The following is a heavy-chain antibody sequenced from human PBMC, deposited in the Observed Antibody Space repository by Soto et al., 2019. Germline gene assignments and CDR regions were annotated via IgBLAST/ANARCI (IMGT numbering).Heavy chain of an antibody. J-gene: IGHJ5*02. V-gene: IGHV1-2*04. Sequence: VSLQVSWKTSGYTITGYYVHWVRQATGQGLEWMGWINPNSGGTNYAQKFQGWVTMTRDTSISTAHMELSRLRSDDTAVYYCARDGGQQLVPTPNNWFDPWGQGTLVTV. CDR3: ARDGGQQLVPTPNNWFDP. CDR1: GYTITGYY. CDR2: INPNSGGT. D-gene: IGHD6-13*01.